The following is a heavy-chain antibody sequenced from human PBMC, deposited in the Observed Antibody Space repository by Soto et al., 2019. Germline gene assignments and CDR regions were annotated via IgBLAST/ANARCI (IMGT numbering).Heavy chain of an antibody. D-gene: IGHD4-4*01. CDR3: WRGTTVTNYYYGMDV. CDR2: IYYSGSN. J-gene: IGHJ6*02. Sequence: SETLSLTCPFSCGSISSYYLSWVRQPPGKGLEWVGCIYYSGSNNYNTSLTKGVTTSINTSTNKSSRKLSSSHAAAAAVFYWWRGTTVTNYYYGMDVWGQGTTVTVSS. CDR1: CGSISSYY. V-gene: IGHV4-59*01.